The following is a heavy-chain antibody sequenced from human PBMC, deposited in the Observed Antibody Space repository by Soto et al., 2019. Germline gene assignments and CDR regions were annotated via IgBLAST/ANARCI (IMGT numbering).Heavy chain of an antibody. V-gene: IGHV3-23*01. J-gene: IGHJ4*02. CDR3: AKVVYDFWSGYYPLDY. Sequence: PGGSLRLSCAASGFTFSSYAMSWVRQAPGKGLEWVSAISGRCGSTYYADSVKGRFTISRDNSKNTLYLQMNSLGAEDTAVYYCAKVVYDFWSGYYPLDYWGQGTLVTVSS. CDR1: GFTFSSYA. CDR2: ISGRCGST. D-gene: IGHD3-3*01.